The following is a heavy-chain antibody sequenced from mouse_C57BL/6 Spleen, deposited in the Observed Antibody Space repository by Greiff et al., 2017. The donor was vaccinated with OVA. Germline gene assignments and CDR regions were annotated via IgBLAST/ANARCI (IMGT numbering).Heavy chain of an antibody. CDR1: GFTFSDYY. CDR2: ISNGGGST. V-gene: IGHV5-12*01. J-gene: IGHJ2*01. D-gene: IGHD1-1*01. Sequence: EVQLVESGGGLVQPGGSLKLSCAASGFTFSDYYMYWVRQTPEKRLEWVAYISNGGGSTYYPDTVKGRFTISRDNAKNTLYLPMSRLKSEATAMYYCARRGITTVVFDYWGQGTTLTVSS. CDR3: ARRGITTVVFDY.